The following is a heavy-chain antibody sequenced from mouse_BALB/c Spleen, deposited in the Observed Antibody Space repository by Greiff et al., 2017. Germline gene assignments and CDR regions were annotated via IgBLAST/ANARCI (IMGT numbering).Heavy chain of an antibody. CDR3: AREDYDYDGWYFDV. D-gene: IGHD2-4*01. Sequence: EVQLVESGPGLVKPSQSLSLTCSVTGYSITSGYYWNWIRQFPGNKLEWMGYISYDGSNNYNPSLKNRISITRDTSKNQFFLKLNSVTTEDTATYYCAREDYDYDGWYFDVWGAGTTVTVSS. V-gene: IGHV3-6*02. CDR1: GYSITSGYY. CDR2: ISYDGSN. J-gene: IGHJ1*01.